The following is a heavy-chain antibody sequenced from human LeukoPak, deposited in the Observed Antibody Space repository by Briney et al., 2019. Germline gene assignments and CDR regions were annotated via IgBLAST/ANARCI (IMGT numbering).Heavy chain of an antibody. Sequence: PSETLSLTCTVSGGSISSSSYYWGWIRQPPGKGLEWIGSIYYSGSTYYNPSLKSRVTISVDTSKNQFSLKLSSVTAADTAVYYCARTYSSLDWYFDLWGRGTLVTVSS. CDR2: IYYSGST. CDR3: ARTYSSLDWYFDL. V-gene: IGHV4-39*07. D-gene: IGHD6-19*01. J-gene: IGHJ2*01. CDR1: GGSISSSSYY.